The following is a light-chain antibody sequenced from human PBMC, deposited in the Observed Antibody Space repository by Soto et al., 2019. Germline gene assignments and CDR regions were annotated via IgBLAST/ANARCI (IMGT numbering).Light chain of an antibody. Sequence: EIVLTQSPATLSVSPGERAALSCRASQSVSNNLAWYQQKPGQPPRLLIFGASTRATGIPARFSGSGSEAEFALTISTLQSEDFAVYYCLQHYAWPWTFGQGTKVEIK. J-gene: IGKJ1*01. CDR2: GAS. CDR3: LQHYAWPWT. CDR1: QSVSNN. V-gene: IGKV3D-15*01.